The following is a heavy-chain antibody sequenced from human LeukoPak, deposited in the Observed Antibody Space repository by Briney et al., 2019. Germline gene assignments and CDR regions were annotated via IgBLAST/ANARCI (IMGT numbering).Heavy chain of an antibody. Sequence: ASVKVSCKASGGTFSSYAISWVRQAPGQGLEWMGGIIPIFGTANYAQKFQGRVTITADESTSTAYMELSSLRSEDTAVYYCARGGGSLYYYGMDVWGQGTTVTVSS. J-gene: IGHJ6*02. V-gene: IGHV1-69*13. CDR1: GGTFSSYA. CDR3: ARGGGSLYYYGMDV. CDR2: IIPIFGTA. D-gene: IGHD2-15*01.